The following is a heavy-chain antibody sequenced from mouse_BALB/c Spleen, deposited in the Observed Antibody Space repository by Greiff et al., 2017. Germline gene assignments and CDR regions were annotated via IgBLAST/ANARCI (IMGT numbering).Heavy chain of an antibody. J-gene: IGHJ1*01. CDR1: GYTFTSSW. V-gene: IGHV1S130*01. CDR3: ARGRYDYDWYFDV. D-gene: IGHD2-4*01. Sequence: QVHVKQPGSVLVRPGASVKLSCKASGYTFTSSWMHWAKQRPGQGLEWIGEIHPNSGNTNYNEKFKGKATLTVDTSSSTAYVDLSSLTSEDSAVYYCARGRYDYDWYFDVWGAGTTVTVSS. CDR2: IHPNSGNT.